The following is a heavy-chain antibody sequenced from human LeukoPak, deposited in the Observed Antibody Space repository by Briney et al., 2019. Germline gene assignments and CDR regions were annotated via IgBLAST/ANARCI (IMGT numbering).Heavy chain of an antibody. Sequence: PSQTLSLTCTVSGGSISSGSYYWSWIRQPAGKGLEWIGRIYTSGSTNYNPSLKSRVTISVDTSKNQFSLKLDSVTAADTAVYYCARGESPWGQGTLVTVSS. J-gene: IGHJ5*02. CDR1: GGSISSGSYY. CDR3: ARGESP. V-gene: IGHV4-61*02. CDR2: IYTSGST.